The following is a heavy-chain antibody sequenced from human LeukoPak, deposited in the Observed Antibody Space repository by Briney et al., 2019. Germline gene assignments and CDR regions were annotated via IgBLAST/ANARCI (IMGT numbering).Heavy chain of an antibody. Sequence: PSQTLSLTCTVSGGSISSGGYYWSWIRQPPGKGLEWIGSIYHSGSTYYNPSLKSRVTISVDTSKNQFSLKLSSVTAADTAVYYCARASQLLWFGEMPTGGFDPWGQGTLVTVSS. V-gene: IGHV4-30-2*03. CDR2: IYHSGST. CDR3: ARASQLLWFGEMPTGGFDP. D-gene: IGHD3-10*01. CDR1: GGSISSGGYY. J-gene: IGHJ5*02.